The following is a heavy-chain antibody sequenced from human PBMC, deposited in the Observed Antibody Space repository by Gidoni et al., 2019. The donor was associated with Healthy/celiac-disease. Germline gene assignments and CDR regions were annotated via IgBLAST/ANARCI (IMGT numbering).Heavy chain of an antibody. CDR2: IIPSLGIA. CDR3: AIDGSLDI. CDR1: GGTFSSYT. D-gene: IGHD1-26*01. J-gene: IGHJ3*02. V-gene: IGHV1-69*08. Sequence: QVQLVQSGAEVKKPGSSVKVSCKASGGTFSSYTIRGVRQAPGQGFEWMGRIIPSLGIANYAQKFQGRVTITADKSTSTAYMELSSLRSEDTAVYYCAIDGSLDIWGQGTMVTVSS.